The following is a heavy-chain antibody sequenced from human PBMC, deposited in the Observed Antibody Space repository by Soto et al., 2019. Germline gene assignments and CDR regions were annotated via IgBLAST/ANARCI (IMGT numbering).Heavy chain of an antibody. J-gene: IGHJ4*02. Sequence: EVQLLESGGTLVQSGGSLRLSCAASGFTFSDYDMSWVRQAPGKGLEWVSGMSGSGDSTYYADSVKGRFTIFRDNSRNTLYLQMSSLSVEDTAVYYCAKGEIRFLEWILDRFDSRGQGTLVTVSS. V-gene: IGHV3-23*01. CDR3: AKGEIRFLEWILDRFDS. CDR2: MSGSGDST. CDR1: GFTFSDYD. D-gene: IGHD3-3*01.